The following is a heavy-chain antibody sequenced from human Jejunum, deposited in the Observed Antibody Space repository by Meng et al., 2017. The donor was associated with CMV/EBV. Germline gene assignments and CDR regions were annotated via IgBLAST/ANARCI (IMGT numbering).Heavy chain of an antibody. Sequence: QVQLQESGPGLVKPSETLSLMCTISGGSVSRDYWSWVRQPPGKGLEWIGNIYYVGNDHYKPSLKSRVTISIDTSKDQFALKVTSVTAADTAVYFCARQLINSGTYYYFDSWGQGALVTVSS. CDR2: IYYVGND. CDR1: GGSVSRDY. CDR3: ARQLINSGTYYYFDS. J-gene: IGHJ4*02. V-gene: IGHV4-59*08. D-gene: IGHD3-10*01.